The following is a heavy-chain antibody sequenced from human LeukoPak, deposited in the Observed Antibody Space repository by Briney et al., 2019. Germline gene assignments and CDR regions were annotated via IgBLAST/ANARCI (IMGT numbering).Heavy chain of an antibody. J-gene: IGHJ4*02. V-gene: IGHV3-23*01. Sequence: GGSLRLSCTASGFTFNSDAMTWVRQAPGKGLEWVSAISGSGGRTFYADSVKGRFTISRDNSKNTLFLQMNSLRAEDTAVYYCAKVIGHYYGSGSDYWGQGTLVTVSS. D-gene: IGHD3-10*01. CDR3: AKVIGHYYGSGSDY. CDR2: ISGSGGRT. CDR1: GFTFNSDA.